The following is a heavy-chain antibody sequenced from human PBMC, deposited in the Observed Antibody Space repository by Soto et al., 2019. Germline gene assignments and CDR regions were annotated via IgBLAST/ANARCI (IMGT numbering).Heavy chain of an antibody. CDR1: GYTFTSYA. V-gene: IGHV1-3*01. Sequence: ASVKVSCKASGYTFTSYAMHWVRQAPGQRLEWMGWINAGNGNTKYSQKFQGRVTITRDTSASTAYMELSSLRSEDTAVYYCARVRRTIGVVVVAAIDYWGQGTLVTVSS. D-gene: IGHD2-15*01. CDR3: ARVRRTIGVVVVAAIDY. CDR2: INAGNGNT. J-gene: IGHJ4*02.